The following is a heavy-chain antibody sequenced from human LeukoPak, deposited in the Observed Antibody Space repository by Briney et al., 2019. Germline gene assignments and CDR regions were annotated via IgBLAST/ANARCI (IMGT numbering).Heavy chain of an antibody. V-gene: IGHV3-9*01. CDR2: ISWNSGSI. D-gene: IGHD5-18*01. CDR3: AKDHVRREYSYGRFDY. Sequence: GGSLRLSCAASGFTFDDYAMHWVRQAPGKGLEWVSGISWNSGSIGYADSVKGRFTISRDNAKNSLYRQMNSLRAEDTALYSCAKDHVRREYSYGRFDYWGQGTLVTVPS. CDR1: GFTFDDYA. J-gene: IGHJ4*02.